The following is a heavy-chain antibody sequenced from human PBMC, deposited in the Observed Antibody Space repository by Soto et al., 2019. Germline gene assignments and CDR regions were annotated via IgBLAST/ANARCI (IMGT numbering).Heavy chain of an antibody. CDR2: MNPNSGNT. Sequence: QVQLVQSGAEVKKPGASVKVSCKASGYTFTSYDINWVRQATGQGLEWMGWMNPNSGNTASTQKFQGRVTMTRNTSIRPASMELSSLRSEDTAVYYCAREIAVAGFDYWGQGTLVTVSS. V-gene: IGHV1-8*01. CDR3: AREIAVAGFDY. J-gene: IGHJ4*02. CDR1: GYTFTSYD. D-gene: IGHD6-19*01.